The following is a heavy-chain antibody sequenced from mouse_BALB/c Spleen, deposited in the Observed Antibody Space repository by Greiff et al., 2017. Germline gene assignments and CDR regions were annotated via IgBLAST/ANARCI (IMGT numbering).Heavy chain of an antibody. CDR3: TITTLYYFDY. J-gene: IGHJ2*01. CDR1: GFTFSNYW. V-gene: IGHV6-6*02. D-gene: IGHD1-1*01. CDR2: IRLKSNNYAT. Sequence: EVQVVESGGGLVQPGGSMKLSCVASGFTFSNYWMNWVRQSPEKGLEWVAEIRLKSNNYATHYAESVKGRFTISRDDSKSSVYLQMNNLRAEDTGIYYCTITTLYYFDYWGQGTTLTVSS.